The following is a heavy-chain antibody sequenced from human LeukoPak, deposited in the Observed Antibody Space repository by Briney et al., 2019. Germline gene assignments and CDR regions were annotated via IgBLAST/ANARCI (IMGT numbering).Heavy chain of an antibody. V-gene: IGHV3-66*01. CDR2: IYSGGST. CDR1: GFTVSSNY. Sequence: HPGGSLRLSCAASGFTVSSNYMSWVRQAPGKGLEWVSVIYSGGSTYYADSVKGRFTISRDNSKNTLYLQMNSLRAEDTAVYYCARGHPDIYGSGSYFGIDYYYYYMDVWGKGTTVTISS. CDR3: ARGHPDIYGSGSYFGIDYYYYYMDV. D-gene: IGHD3-10*01. J-gene: IGHJ6*03.